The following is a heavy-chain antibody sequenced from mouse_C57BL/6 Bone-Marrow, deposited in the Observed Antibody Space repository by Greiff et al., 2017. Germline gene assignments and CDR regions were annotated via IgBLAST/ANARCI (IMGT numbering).Heavy chain of an antibody. V-gene: IGHV1-50*01. D-gene: IGHD6-1*01. CDR2: IDPSDSYT. CDR3: ARSGATRAWFAY. CDR1: GYTFTSYW. Sequence: QVQLKQPGAELVKPGASVKLSCKASGYTFTSYWMQWVKQRPGQGLEWIGEIDPSDSYTNYNQKFKGKATLTVDTSSSTAYMQLSSLTSEASAVYYCARSGATRAWFAYWGQGTLVTVSA. J-gene: IGHJ3*01.